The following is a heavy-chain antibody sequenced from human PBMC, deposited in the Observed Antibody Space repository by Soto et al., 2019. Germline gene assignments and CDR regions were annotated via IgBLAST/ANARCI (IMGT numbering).Heavy chain of an antibody. D-gene: IGHD1-26*01. Sequence: PGGSLRLSCAASGFTFSTYWMSWVRQAPGKGLEWVANIKQDGSEKYYVDSGKGRFTISRDNAKNSLYLQMNSLRAEDTAVYYCARGGRRSGSYADAFDIWGQGTMVTVSS. J-gene: IGHJ3*02. CDR1: GFTFSTYW. V-gene: IGHV3-7*03. CDR2: IKQDGSEK. CDR3: ARGGRRSGSYADAFDI.